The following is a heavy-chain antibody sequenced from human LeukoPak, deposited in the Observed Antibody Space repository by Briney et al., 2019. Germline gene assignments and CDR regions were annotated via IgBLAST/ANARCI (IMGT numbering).Heavy chain of an antibody. CDR3: AKGRNPYDSSGYYDL. J-gene: IGHJ4*02. Sequence: TGGSLRLSCAASGFTFSSYGMHWVRQAPGKGLEWVAVISYDGSNKYYADSVKGRFTISRDNSKNTLYLQMNSLRAEDTAVYYCAKGRNPYDSSGYYDLWGQGTLVTVSS. CDR2: ISYDGSNK. V-gene: IGHV3-30*18. D-gene: IGHD3-22*01. CDR1: GFTFSSYG.